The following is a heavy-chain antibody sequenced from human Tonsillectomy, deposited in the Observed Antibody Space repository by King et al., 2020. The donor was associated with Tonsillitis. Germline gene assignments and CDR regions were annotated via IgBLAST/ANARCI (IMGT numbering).Heavy chain of an antibody. V-gene: IGHV3-15*07. Sequence: VQLVESGGGLVKPGGSLRLSCAASGFIFSNAWMNWVRQAPGKGLEWVGRMKSKPNGGTTDYAAPGKGRFTVSRDDSKNTLYLQMNSLKTEDTAVYYCTTDYGDNDDYWGQGTLVTVSS. D-gene: IGHD4-17*01. CDR1: GFIFSNAW. CDR3: TTDYGDNDDY. J-gene: IGHJ4*02. CDR2: MKSKPNGGTT.